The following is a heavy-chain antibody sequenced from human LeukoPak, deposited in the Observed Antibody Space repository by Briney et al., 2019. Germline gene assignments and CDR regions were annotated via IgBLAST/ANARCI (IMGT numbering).Heavy chain of an antibody. CDR1: GYSFTSYW. CDR3: ARPPIAVALYFDI. CDR2: IYPGDSDT. Sequence: GESLKISCKGSGYSFTSYWIGWVRQMPGKGLEWMGIIYPGDSDTRYSPSFQGQVTISADKSISTAYLQWSSLKASDTAMYYCARPPIAVALYFDIWGQGTMVTVSS. J-gene: IGHJ3*02. V-gene: IGHV5-51*01. D-gene: IGHD6-19*01.